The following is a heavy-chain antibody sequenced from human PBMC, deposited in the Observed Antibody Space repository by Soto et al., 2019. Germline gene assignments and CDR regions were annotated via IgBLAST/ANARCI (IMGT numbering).Heavy chain of an antibody. V-gene: IGHV4-39*01. Sequence: SETLSLTCTVSGGSISSRSYYWGWIRQPPGRGLEWIGSVYYSGSTYYNASLKSRVIISVDTSKNQFSLKVTSVTAADTAVYYCARQGGSSSGFYYYYYMDVWGKGTTVTVSS. D-gene: IGHD6-6*01. CDR3: ARQGGSSSGFYYYYYMDV. J-gene: IGHJ6*03. CDR2: VYYSGST. CDR1: GGSISSRSYY.